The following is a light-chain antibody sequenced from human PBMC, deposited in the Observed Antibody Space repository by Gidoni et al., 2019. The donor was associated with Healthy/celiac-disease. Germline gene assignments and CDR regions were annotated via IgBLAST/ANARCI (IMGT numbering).Light chain of an antibody. CDR3: QQYNSYART. J-gene: IGKJ1*01. V-gene: IGKV1-5*03. CDR2: KAS. CDR1: QRISSW. Sequence: DIQMTQSPSTLSASVGVRVTITCRASQRISSWLAWYQQKPGKAPKLLIYKASSLESGVPSRFSGSGSGTEFTLTISSLQPDDFATYYCQQYNSYARTFGQGTKVEIK.